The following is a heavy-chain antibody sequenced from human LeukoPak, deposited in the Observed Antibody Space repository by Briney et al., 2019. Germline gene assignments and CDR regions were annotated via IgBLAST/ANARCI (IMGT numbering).Heavy chain of an antibody. CDR2: IKQDGSEK. Sequence: GGSLRLSCAGSGFTFSSYWMSWGRQAPGKGGEWVANIKQDGSEKYYVDSVKGRFTISRDNAKNSLYLQMNSLRAEDTAVYYCARDSAAGTSDYWGQGTLVTVSS. CDR1: GFTFSSYW. CDR3: ARDSAAGTSDY. D-gene: IGHD6-13*01. V-gene: IGHV3-7*01. J-gene: IGHJ4*02.